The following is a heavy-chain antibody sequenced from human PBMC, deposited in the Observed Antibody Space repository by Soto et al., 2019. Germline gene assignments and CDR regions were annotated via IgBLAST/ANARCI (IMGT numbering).Heavy chain of an antibody. J-gene: IGHJ4*02. CDR2: IWYDGSNK. Sequence: GGSLRLSCAASGFTFSSYGMHWVRQAPGKGLEWVAVIWYDGSNKYYADSVKGRFTISRDNSQNTLCLQMNSLRAEDTAVYYCARDTPWRYSSSPLDYWGQGTLVTVSS. CDR3: ARDTPWRYSSSPLDY. D-gene: IGHD6-6*01. V-gene: IGHV3-33*01. CDR1: GFTFSSYG.